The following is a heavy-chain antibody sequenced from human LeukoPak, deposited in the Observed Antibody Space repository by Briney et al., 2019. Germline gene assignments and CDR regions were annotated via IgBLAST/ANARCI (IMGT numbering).Heavy chain of an antibody. J-gene: IGHJ6*03. D-gene: IGHD6-13*01. V-gene: IGHV3-7*01. CDR3: ARVAAAGIYYYYYMDV. CDR2: IKQDGSEK. Sequence: GGSLRLSCAASGFTFSAYSMNWVRQAPGKGLEWVANIKQDGSEKYYVDSVKGRFTISRDNAKNSLYLQMNSLRAEDTAVYYCARVAAAGIYYYYYMDVWGKGTTVTVSS. CDR1: GFTFSAYS.